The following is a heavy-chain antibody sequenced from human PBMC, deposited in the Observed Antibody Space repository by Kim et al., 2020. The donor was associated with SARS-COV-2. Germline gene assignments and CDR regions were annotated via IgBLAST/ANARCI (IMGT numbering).Heavy chain of an antibody. CDR1: GGSISSGGYY. D-gene: IGHD3-10*01. Sequence: SETLSLTCTVSGGSISSGGYYWSWIRQHPGKGLEWIGYIYYSGSTYYNPSLKSRVTISVDTSKNQFSLKLSSVTAADTAVYYCASSCWVRGVIGYAFDIWGQGTMVTVSS. J-gene: IGHJ3*02. CDR2: IYYSGST. V-gene: IGHV4-31*03. CDR3: ASSCWVRGVIGYAFDI.